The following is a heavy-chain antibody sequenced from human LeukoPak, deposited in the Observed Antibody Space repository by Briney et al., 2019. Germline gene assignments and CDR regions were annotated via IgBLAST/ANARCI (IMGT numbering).Heavy chain of an antibody. J-gene: IGHJ3*02. CDR3: ARDRRGYYDSSGYYGYAFDI. CDR2: ISYDGSNK. CDR1: GFTFSSYA. Sequence: PGRSLRLSCAASGFTFSSYAMHWVRQAPGKGLEWVAVISYDGSNKYYADSVKGRFTISRDNSKNSLYLQMNSLRAEDTAVYYCARDRRGYYDSSGYYGYAFDIWGQGTMVTVSS. D-gene: IGHD3-22*01. V-gene: IGHV3-30-3*01.